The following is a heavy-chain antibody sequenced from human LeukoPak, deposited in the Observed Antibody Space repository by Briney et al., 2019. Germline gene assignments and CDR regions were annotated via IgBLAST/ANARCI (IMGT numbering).Heavy chain of an antibody. CDR3: ARDLVPNYYDSSGDFGY. CDR2: ISAYNGNT. D-gene: IGHD3-22*01. CDR1: GYTFTGYY. J-gene: IGHJ4*02. Sequence: GASVKVSCKASGYTFTGYYMHWVRQAPGQGLEWMGWISAYNGNTNYAQKLQGRVTMTTDTSTSTAYMELRSLRSDDTAVYYCARDLVPNYYDSSGDFGYWGQGTLVTVPS. V-gene: IGHV1-18*04.